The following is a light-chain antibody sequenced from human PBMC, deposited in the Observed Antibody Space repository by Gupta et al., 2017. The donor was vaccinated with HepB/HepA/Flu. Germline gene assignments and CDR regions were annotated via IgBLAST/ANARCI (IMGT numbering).Light chain of an antibody. J-gene: IGKJ4*02. V-gene: IGKV3-11*01. CDR1: QSVSSY. CDR2: DAS. Sequence: IVLTQPPATLSLSPGERATLSCSASQSVSSYLAWYQQKPGQAPRLPIYDASNRATGIPARFSGSGSGTDFTLTISSLEPEDFAVYYCQQRSNWPLTFGGGTKVEIK. CDR3: QQRSNWPLT.